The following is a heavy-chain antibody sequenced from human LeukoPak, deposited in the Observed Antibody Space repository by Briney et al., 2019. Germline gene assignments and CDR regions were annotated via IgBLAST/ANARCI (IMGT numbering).Heavy chain of an antibody. CDR3: ASPSMGSSWYVGIDYYYGMDV. J-gene: IGHJ6*02. D-gene: IGHD6-13*01. V-gene: IGHV3-74*01. CDR1: GFTFSSYW. CDR2: INSDGSST. Sequence: GVSLRLSCAASGFTFSSYWMHWVRHAPGKGLVWVSRINSDGSSTSYADSVEGRFTISRDNAKNTLYLQMNSLRAEDTAVYYCASPSMGSSWYVGIDYYYGMDVWGQGTTVTVSS.